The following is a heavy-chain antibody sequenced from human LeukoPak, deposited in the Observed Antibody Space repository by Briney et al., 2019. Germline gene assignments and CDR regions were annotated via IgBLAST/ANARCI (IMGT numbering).Heavy chain of an antibody. CDR2: IYYSGST. CDR3: AREGDYYDSSGYYSEYFQH. CDR1: GGSISSSSYY. V-gene: IGHV4-39*07. D-gene: IGHD3-22*01. Sequence: SETLSLTCTVSGGSISSSSYYWGWIRQPPGKGLEWIGSIYYSGSTYYNPSLKSRVTISVGRSKNQFSLKLSSVTAADTAVYYCAREGDYYDSSGYYSEYFQHWGQGTLVTVSS. J-gene: IGHJ1*01.